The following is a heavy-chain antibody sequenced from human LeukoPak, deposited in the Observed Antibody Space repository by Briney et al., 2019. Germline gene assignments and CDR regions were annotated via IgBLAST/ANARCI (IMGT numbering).Heavy chain of an antibody. CDR1: GGSFSGYY. CDR3: ARGRRRYCSGGSCPVAFDI. J-gene: IGHJ3*02. CDR2: INHSGST. Sequence: SETLSLTCAVYGGSFSGYYWSWIRQPPGKGLEWIGEINHSGSTNYNPSLQSRVTISVDTSKNQFSLKLSSVTAADTAVYYCARGRRRYCSGGSCPVAFDIWGQGTMVTVSS. V-gene: IGHV4-34*01. D-gene: IGHD2-15*01.